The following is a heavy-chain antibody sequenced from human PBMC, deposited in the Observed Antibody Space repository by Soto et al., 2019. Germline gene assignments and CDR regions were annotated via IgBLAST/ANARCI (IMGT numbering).Heavy chain of an antibody. Sequence: SVKVSCKASGGTFSSYSISWVRQAPGQGLEWMGGIIPLFGTANYAQKFQGRVTITADESTSTAYMQLSSLRSEDTAVYCCAREGYGDYGKPFDYWGQGTLVTVS. CDR1: GGTFSSYS. CDR2: IIPLFGTA. CDR3: AREGYGDYGKPFDY. D-gene: IGHD4-17*01. J-gene: IGHJ4*02. V-gene: IGHV1-69*13.